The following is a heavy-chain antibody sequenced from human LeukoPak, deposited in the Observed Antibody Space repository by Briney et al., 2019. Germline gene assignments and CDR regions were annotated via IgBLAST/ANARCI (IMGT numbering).Heavy chain of an antibody. Sequence: GESLKISCKGSGYSFTSYWIGWVRQMLGKGLEWMGIIYPGDSDTRYSPSFQGQVTISADKSISTAYLQWSSLKASDTAMYYCARRGTPTDYAFDIWGQGTMVTVSS. J-gene: IGHJ3*02. CDR1: GYSFTSYW. CDR2: IYPGDSDT. V-gene: IGHV5-51*01. D-gene: IGHD3-16*01. CDR3: ARRGTPTDYAFDI.